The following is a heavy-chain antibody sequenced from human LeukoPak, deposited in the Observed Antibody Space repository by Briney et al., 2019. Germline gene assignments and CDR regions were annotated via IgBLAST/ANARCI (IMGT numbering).Heavy chain of an antibody. D-gene: IGHD1-1*01. J-gene: IGHJ4*02. CDR1: GGSFSDYD. CDR3: ARYVPVKTGTTRASFDY. V-gene: IGHV4-34*01. Sequence: PSETLSLTCAVYGGSFSDYDWSWIRQPPGKGLEWIGEINQSGSTNYTPSLKSRVSMSIDTSKSQFSLNLRSVTAADTAVYYCARYVPVKTGTTRASFDYWGQGALVTVSS. CDR2: INQSGST.